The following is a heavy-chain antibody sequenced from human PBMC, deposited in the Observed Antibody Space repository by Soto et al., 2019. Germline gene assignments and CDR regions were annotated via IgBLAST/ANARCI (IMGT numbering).Heavy chain of an antibody. Sequence: QVQLVQSGAEMKKPGSSVKVSCQSSGGTLNTYAMNWVRQAPGQGPEWMGDISPMFGAANYAPKFQGRVTITEDESTGTSYMQLSSWTSEETALYFCAREVQVRTPAFVYWGQGTLGTVSS. CDR1: GGTLNTYA. D-gene: IGHD3-10*01. CDR2: ISPMFGAA. CDR3: AREVQVRTPAFVY. J-gene: IGHJ4*02. V-gene: IGHV1-69*19.